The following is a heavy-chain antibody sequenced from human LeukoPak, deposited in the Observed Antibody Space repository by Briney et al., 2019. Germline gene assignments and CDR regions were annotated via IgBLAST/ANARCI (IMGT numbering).Heavy chain of an antibody. Sequence: GGSLRLSCAASGFTVSSNYMSWVRQAPGKGLEWVSVIYSGGSTYYADSVKGRFTISRDNSKNTLYLQMNSLRAEDTAVYYCARARDFDLYYFDYWGQGTLVTVSS. CDR1: GFTVSSNY. D-gene: IGHD3-10*01. CDR3: ARARDFDLYYFDY. CDR2: IYSGGST. J-gene: IGHJ4*02. V-gene: IGHV3-53*01.